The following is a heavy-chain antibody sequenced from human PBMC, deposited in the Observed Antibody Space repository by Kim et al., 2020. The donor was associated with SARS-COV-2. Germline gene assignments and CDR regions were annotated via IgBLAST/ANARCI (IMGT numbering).Heavy chain of an antibody. CDR1: GYTFTSYA. CDR2: INTNTGNP. J-gene: IGHJ5*02. D-gene: IGHD3-22*01. Sequence: ASVKVSCKASGYTFTSYAMNWVRQAPGQGLEWMGWINTNTGNPTYAQGFTGRFVFSLDTSVSTAYLQISSLKAEDTAVYYCARGIHYYDSSGYNNWFDPWGQGTLVTVSS. CDR3: ARGIHYYDSSGYNNWFDP. V-gene: IGHV7-4-1*02.